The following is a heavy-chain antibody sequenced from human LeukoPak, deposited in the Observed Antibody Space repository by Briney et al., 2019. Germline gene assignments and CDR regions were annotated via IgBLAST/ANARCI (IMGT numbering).Heavy chain of an antibody. D-gene: IGHD1-26*01. V-gene: IGHV3-30*18. Sequence: GGSLRLSCAASRFTFSSYGMHWVRQAPGKGLEWVAVISYDGSNKYYADSVKGRFTISRDNSKNTLYLQMNSLRTEDTAVYYCAKDRQRLIGGAPPGLSASDYWGQGTLVTVSS. J-gene: IGHJ4*02. CDR3: AKDRQRLIGGAPPGLSASDY. CDR2: ISYDGSNK. CDR1: RFTFSSYG.